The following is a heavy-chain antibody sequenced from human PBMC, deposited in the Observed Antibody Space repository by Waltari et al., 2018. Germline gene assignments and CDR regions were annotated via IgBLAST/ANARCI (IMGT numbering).Heavy chain of an antibody. CDR3: ARDSAGYDFWSGYRNWFDP. CDR1: GASISAGSYY. J-gene: IGHJ5*02. V-gene: IGHV4-39*02. CDR2: IYHYGNA. D-gene: IGHD3-3*01. Sequence: QLQLQESGPGLVKPSETLSLSCNVSGASISAGSYYWGWIRQPPGKGLEWIGSIYHYGNAHYSPSQKSRCSIAQDASNNHISLQLACVTAADTAVYYCARDSAGYDFWSGYRNWFDPWGQGTLVTVSS.